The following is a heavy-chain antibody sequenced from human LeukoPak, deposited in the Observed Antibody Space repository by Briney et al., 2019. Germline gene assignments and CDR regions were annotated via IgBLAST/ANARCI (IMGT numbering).Heavy chain of an antibody. D-gene: IGHD3-9*01. Sequence: GGSLRLSCAASGFTFSSYAMSWVRQAPGKGLEWVSAISGSGGSTYYADSVKGRFTISRDNSKNTLYLQMNSLRAEDTAVYYCAKDTGVLRYFDWLILFDYWGQGTLVTVSS. V-gene: IGHV3-23*01. J-gene: IGHJ4*02. CDR3: AKDTGVLRYFDWLILFDY. CDR1: GFTFSSYA. CDR2: ISGSGGST.